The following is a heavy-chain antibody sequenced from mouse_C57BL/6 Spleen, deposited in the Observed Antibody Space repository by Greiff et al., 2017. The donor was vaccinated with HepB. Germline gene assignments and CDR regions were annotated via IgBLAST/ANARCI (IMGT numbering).Heavy chain of an antibody. V-gene: IGHV1-54*01. Sequence: QVQLKESGAELVRPGTSVKVSCKASGYAFTNYLIEWVKQRPGQGLEWIGVINPGSGGTNYNEKFKGKATLTADKSSSTAYMQLSSLTSEDSAVYFCARWDYGSSPYAMDYWGQGTSVTVSS. CDR3: ARWDYGSSPYAMDY. CDR2: INPGSGGT. D-gene: IGHD1-1*01. CDR1: GYAFTNYL. J-gene: IGHJ4*01.